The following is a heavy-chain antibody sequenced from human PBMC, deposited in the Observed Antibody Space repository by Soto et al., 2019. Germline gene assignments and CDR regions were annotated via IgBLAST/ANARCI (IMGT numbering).Heavy chain of an antibody. CDR2: ISSSSSYI. CDR1: GFTFSSYS. V-gene: IGHV3-21*01. Sequence: GGSLRLSCAASGFTFSSYSMNWVRQAPGKGLEWVSSISSSSSYIYYADSVKGRFTISRDNAKNSLYLQMNSLRAEDTAVYYCASNGRGYSGYDYDYWGQGTLVTVSS. D-gene: IGHD5-12*01. CDR3: ASNGRGYSGYDYDY. J-gene: IGHJ4*02.